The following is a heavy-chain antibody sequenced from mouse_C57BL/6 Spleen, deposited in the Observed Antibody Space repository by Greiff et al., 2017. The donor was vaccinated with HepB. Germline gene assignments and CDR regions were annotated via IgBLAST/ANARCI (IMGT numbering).Heavy chain of an antibody. J-gene: IGHJ2*01. CDR3: TRRGSTTVKDMDY. CDR2: IDPETDDT. Sequence: VQLQQSGAELVRPGASVTLSCKASGYTFTDYEMHWVKQTPVHGLEWIGAIDPETDDTAYNQKFKGKAILTADKSSSTAYMELRSLTSEDSAVYYCTRRGSTTVKDMDYWGQGTTLTVSS. V-gene: IGHV1-15*01. CDR1: GYTFTDYE. D-gene: IGHD1-1*01.